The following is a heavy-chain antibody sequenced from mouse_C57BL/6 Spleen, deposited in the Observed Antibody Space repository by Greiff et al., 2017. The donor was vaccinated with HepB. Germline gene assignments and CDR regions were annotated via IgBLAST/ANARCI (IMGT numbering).Heavy chain of an antibody. Sequence: DVKLVESGGDLVKPGGSLKLSCAASGFTFSSYGMSWVRQTPDQRLEWVATISSGGSYTYYPDSVKGRFTISRDNAKNTLYLQMSSLKSEDTAMYYCARHPSYGSSPLYAMDYWGQGPSVTVSS. CDR2: ISSGGSYT. V-gene: IGHV5-6*02. J-gene: IGHJ4*01. CDR1: GFTFSSYG. D-gene: IGHD1-1*01. CDR3: ARHPSYGSSPLYAMDY.